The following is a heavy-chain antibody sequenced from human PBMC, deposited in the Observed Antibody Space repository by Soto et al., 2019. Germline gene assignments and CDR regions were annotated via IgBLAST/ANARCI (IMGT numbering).Heavy chain of an antibody. D-gene: IGHD3-22*01. J-gene: IGHJ4*02. Sequence: GGSLRLSCAASGFTFSSYGMHWFRQAPGKGLEWVAVIWYDGSNKYYADSVKGRFTISRDNSKNTLYLQMNSLRAEDTAVYYCAIAPYDYDSSSLDYWGQGTLVTGSS. CDR2: IWYDGSNK. CDR1: GFTFSSYG. V-gene: IGHV3-33*01. CDR3: AIAPYDYDSSSLDY.